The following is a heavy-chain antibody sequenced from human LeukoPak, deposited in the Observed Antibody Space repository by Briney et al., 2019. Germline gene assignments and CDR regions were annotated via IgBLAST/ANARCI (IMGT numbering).Heavy chain of an antibody. Sequence: ASVKVSCKASGYTFTSYYMHWVRQAPGQGLEWMGMINPTTGDTNYAQKFQGRLTMPRHMSTSTVYMDLSSLTSEDTAVFYCARYGFSAVWQGGWHAFDIWGQGTVVTVSS. CDR3: ARYGFSAVWQGGWHAFDI. J-gene: IGHJ3*02. CDR1: GYTFTSYY. CDR2: INPTTGDT. D-gene: IGHD2-15*01. V-gene: IGHV1-46*01.